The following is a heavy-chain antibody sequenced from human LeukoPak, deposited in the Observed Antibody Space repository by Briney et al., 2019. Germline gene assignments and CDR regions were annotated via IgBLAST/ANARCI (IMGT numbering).Heavy chain of an antibody. D-gene: IGHD3-22*01. CDR3: ARRNYDSSGYPPHFDY. Sequence: ASVKVSCKSSGYTFTDYFIHWVRQAPGQGLEWMGWINPNSGGTNYAQKFQGRVTITADKSTSTAYMELSSLRSEDTAVYYCARRNYDSSGYPPHFDYWGQGTLVTVSS. CDR2: INPNSGGT. J-gene: IGHJ4*02. CDR1: GYTFTDYF. V-gene: IGHV1-2*02.